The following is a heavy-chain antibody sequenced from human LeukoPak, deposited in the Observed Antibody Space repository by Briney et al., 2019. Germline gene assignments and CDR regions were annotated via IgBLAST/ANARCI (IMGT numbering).Heavy chain of an antibody. Sequence: SETLSLTCAVYGGSFSGYYWSWIRQPPGKGLEWIGEINHSGSTNYNPSLKSRVTISVDTSKNQFSLKLSSVTAADTAVYYCAREGAGSYGFRYIDVWGKGTTVTVS. V-gene: IGHV4-34*01. CDR3: AREGAGSYGFRYIDV. D-gene: IGHD5-18*01. J-gene: IGHJ6*03. CDR2: INHSGST. CDR1: GGSFSGYY.